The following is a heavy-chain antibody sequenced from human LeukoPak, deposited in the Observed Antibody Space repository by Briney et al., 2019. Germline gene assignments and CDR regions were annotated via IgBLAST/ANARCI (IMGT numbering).Heavy chain of an antibody. V-gene: IGHV3-23*01. CDR2: IRGGGGST. Sequence: GGSLRLSCAASGVTFSSYAMSWVRQAPGKGLEWVSAIRGGGGSTYYADSVKGRFTISRDNSKNTLYLQMNSLRAEDTAIYYCALYSSGWYFDYWGQGTLVTVSS. D-gene: IGHD6-19*01. CDR3: ALYSSGWYFDY. CDR1: GVTFSSYA. J-gene: IGHJ4*02.